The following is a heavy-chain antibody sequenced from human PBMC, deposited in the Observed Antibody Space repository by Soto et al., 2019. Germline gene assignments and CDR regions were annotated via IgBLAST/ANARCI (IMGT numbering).Heavy chain of an antibody. D-gene: IGHD3-9*01. CDR2: IYYSGST. CDR1: GGSISSGDYY. CDR3: AREWGRAYYDILTGPGGHYYYYGMDV. V-gene: IGHV4-30-4*01. Sequence: SETLSLTCTVSGGSISSGDYYWSWIRQPPGKGLEWIGYIYYSGSTYYNPSLKSRVTISVDTSKNQFSLKLSSVTAADTAVYYCAREWGRAYYDILTGPGGHYYYYGMDVWGKGTTVTVSS. J-gene: IGHJ6*04.